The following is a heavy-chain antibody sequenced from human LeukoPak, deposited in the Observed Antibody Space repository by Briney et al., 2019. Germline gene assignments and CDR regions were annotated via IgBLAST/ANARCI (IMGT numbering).Heavy chain of an antibody. CDR2: ISGSGGST. J-gene: IGHJ4*02. CDR3: AKSQQLPYYFDY. D-gene: IGHD6-13*01. CDR1: GFSFSDHF. V-gene: IGHV3-23*01. Sequence: GGSLRLSCAASGFSFSDHFMDWVRQAPGKGLEWVSAISGSGGSTYYADSVKGRFTISRDNSKNTLYLQMNSLRAEDTAVYYCAKSQQLPYYFDYWGQGTLVTVSS.